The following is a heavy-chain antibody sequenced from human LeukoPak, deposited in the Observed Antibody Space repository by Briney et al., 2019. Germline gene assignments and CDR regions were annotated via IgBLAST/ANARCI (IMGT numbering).Heavy chain of an antibody. CDR2: ITVSGDTT. J-gene: IGHJ4*02. CDR1: GFIFRNYA. CDR3: AKWGDYDILTGYYVPDF. Sequence: PGASLRLSCAASGFIFRNYAMNWVRQAPGKGLEWVSAITVSGDTTYYADSVKGRFTISRDNSKNTLYVEMNTLRVEDTAIYYCAKWGDYDILTGYYVPDFWGQGTLVTVSS. V-gene: IGHV3-23*01. D-gene: IGHD3-9*01.